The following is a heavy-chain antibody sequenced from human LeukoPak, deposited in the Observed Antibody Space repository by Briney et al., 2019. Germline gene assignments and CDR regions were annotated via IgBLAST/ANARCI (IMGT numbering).Heavy chain of an antibody. Sequence: PGRSLGLSCAASGFTFSSYGMHWVRQAPGKGLEWVAVISHDGSSTYYADSVKGRFTISRDNSKNSLYLQMNSLRAEDTAVYYCARDQFSRDGYILGSWGQGTLVTVSS. CDR3: ARDQFSRDGYILGS. J-gene: IGHJ5*02. V-gene: IGHV3-30*03. D-gene: IGHD5-24*01. CDR2: ISHDGSST. CDR1: GFTFSSYG.